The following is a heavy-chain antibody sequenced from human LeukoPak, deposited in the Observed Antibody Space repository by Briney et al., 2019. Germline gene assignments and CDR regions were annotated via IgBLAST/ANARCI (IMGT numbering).Heavy chain of an antibody. V-gene: IGHV3-53*01. CDR1: GSTINNNY. D-gene: IGHD2-15*01. CDR3: ARDSAFSSYSN. Sequence: GGSLRLSCTASGSTINNNYMSWVRQAPGKGLEWASIIYSDRSTYYPESVKGRFTISRDDSKNTLLLQMDSLRVEDTAIYYCARDSAFSSYSNWGQGALVTVSS. CDR2: IYSDRST. J-gene: IGHJ1*01.